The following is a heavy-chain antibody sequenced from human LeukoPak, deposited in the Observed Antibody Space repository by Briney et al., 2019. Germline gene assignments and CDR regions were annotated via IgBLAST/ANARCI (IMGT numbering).Heavy chain of an antibody. CDR1: GFTFSSYA. J-gene: IGHJ6*03. Sequence: GGSLRLSCAASGFTFSSYAMSWVRQAPGKGLEGVSAISGSGGSTYDADSVKGRFTNSRDNSKNTLYRQMNSLRAEDTAVYYCAKGRVPAARSNYYYYMDVWGKGTTVTVSS. D-gene: IGHD2-2*01. V-gene: IGHV3-23*01. CDR3: AKGRVPAARSNYYYYMDV. CDR2: ISGSGGST.